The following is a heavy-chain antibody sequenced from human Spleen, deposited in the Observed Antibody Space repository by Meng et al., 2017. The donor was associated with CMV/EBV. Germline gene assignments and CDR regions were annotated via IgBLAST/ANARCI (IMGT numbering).Heavy chain of an antibody. CDR2: IYYSGST. CDR3: TRTPNCGGNCYYLSDYHYVMDV. J-gene: IGHJ6*02. Sequence: SETLSLTCTVSGGSISSYYWSWIRQPPGKGLEWIGYIYYSGSTNYNPSLKSRVTISVDTSINTAYMELSRLRSDDTAVYYCTRTPNCGGNCYYLSDYHYVMDVWGQGTTVTVSS. CDR1: GGSISSYY. D-gene: IGHD2-21*01. V-gene: IGHV4-59*01.